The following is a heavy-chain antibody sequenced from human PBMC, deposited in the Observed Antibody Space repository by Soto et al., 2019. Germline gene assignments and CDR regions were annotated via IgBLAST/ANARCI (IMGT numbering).Heavy chain of an antibody. CDR2: ISYDGSNK. CDR1: GFTFSSYA. Sequence: PGGSLRLSCAASGFTFSSYAMHWVRQAPGKGLEWVAVISYDGSNKYYADSVKGRFTISRDNSKNTLYLQMNSLRAEDTAVYYCARGDFWSGYYKGGYYYYGMDVWGQGTTVTVSS. J-gene: IGHJ6*02. V-gene: IGHV3-30-3*01. D-gene: IGHD3-3*01. CDR3: ARGDFWSGYYKGGYYYYGMDV.